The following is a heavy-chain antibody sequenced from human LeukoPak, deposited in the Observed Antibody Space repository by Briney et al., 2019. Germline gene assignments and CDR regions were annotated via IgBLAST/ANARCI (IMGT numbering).Heavy chain of an antibody. CDR2: IRYDGSNK. D-gene: IGHD3-10*01. CDR1: GFTFSSYG. CDR3: AKSFAAMVRGVHFDY. J-gene: IGHJ4*02. Sequence: GGSLRLSCAASGFTFSSYGMHWVRQAPGKGLEWVAFIRYDGSNKYYADSVKGRFTISRDNSKNTLYLQMNSLRAEDTAVYYCAKSFAAMVRGVHFDYWGQGTLVTVSS. V-gene: IGHV3-30*02.